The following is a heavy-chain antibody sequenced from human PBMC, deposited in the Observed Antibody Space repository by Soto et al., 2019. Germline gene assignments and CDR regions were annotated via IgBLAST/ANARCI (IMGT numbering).Heavy chain of an antibody. CDR1: GYTFSGYA. D-gene: IGHD4-17*01. V-gene: IGHV1-18*01. CDR2: ISAYNGNT. J-gene: IGHJ4*02. Sequence: QVQLVQSGAEVKKPGASVKVSCKASGYTFSGYAMGWVRQAPGQGLEWMGWISAYNGNTDYAQKFQGRVTMTTDTSTRTAYMELRSLTSDDTAVYYCARPFGDYGDYAWSLRYWGQGTLVTVSS. CDR3: ARPFGDYGDYAWSLRY.